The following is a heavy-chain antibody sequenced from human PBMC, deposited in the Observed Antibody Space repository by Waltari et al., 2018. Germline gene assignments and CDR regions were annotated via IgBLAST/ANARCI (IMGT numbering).Heavy chain of an antibody. CDR1: GGSISSYY. V-gene: IGHV4-59*01. CDR3: ARGERWGVLAPFFDY. CDR2: IYYSGST. D-gene: IGHD3-16*01. Sequence: QVQLQESGPGLVKPSETLSLTCTVSGGSISSYYWSWIRQPPGKGLEWIGYIYYSGSTSYNPSLKSRVTISVDTSKNQFSLKLSSVTAADTAVYYCARGERWGVLAPFFDYWGQGTLVTVSS. J-gene: IGHJ4*02.